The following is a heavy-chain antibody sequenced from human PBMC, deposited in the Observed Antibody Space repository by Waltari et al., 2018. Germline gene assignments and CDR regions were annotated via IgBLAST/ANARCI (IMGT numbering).Heavy chain of an antibody. CDR1: GYTFTGYY. CDR2: INPNSGGT. CDR3: AQTLEQQWLVPAFDI. J-gene: IGHJ3*02. V-gene: IGHV1-2*02. Sequence: QVQLVQSGAEVKKPGASVTVSCQASGYTFTGYYMHWVRQAPGQGLEWMGWINPNSGGTNYAQKFQGRVTMTRDTSISTAYMELSRLRSDDTAVYYCAQTLEQQWLVPAFDIWGQGTMVTVSS. D-gene: IGHD6-19*01.